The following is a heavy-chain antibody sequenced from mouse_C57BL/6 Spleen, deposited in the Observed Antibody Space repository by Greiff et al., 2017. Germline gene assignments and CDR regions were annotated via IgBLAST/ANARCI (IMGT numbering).Heavy chain of an antibody. Sequence: EVQRVESGGGLVKPGGSLKLSCAASGFTFSSYTMSWVRQTPEKRLEWVATISGGGGNTYYPDSVKGRFTISRDNAKNTLYLQMSSLRSEDTALYYCARHEAFITTVVAYYFDYWGQGTTLTVSS. CDR2: ISGGGGNT. CDR1: GFTFSSYT. CDR3: ARHEAFITTVVAYYFDY. J-gene: IGHJ2*01. V-gene: IGHV5-9*01. D-gene: IGHD1-1*01.